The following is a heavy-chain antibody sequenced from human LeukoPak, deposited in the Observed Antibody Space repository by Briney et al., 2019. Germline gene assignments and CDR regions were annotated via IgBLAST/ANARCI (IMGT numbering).Heavy chain of an antibody. CDR3: ARREMPTNSFDY. J-gene: IGHJ4*02. D-gene: IGHD5-24*01. CDR1: GFTFSSYA. V-gene: IGHV3-23*01. Sequence: GGSLRLSCAASGFTFSSYAMSWVRQAPGKRREWVSGISGSGGSTYYADSVKGRFTISRGNSKNTLYLQMNSLRAEDTAIYYCARREMPTNSFDYWGQGTLVTVSS. CDR2: ISGSGGST.